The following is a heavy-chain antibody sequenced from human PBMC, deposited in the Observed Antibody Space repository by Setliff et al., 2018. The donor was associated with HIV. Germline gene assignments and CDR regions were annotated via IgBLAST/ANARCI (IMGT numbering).Heavy chain of an antibody. D-gene: IGHD2-2*01. CDR1: GFTFSSYE. Sequence: PGGSLRLSCAASGFTFSSYEMNWVRQAPGKGLEWVSSIDTSGTDTYFADSVRGRFTISRDNSKNTLYLQMNNLRAEDTAVYYCAKHAPQYYYYYMDVWGKGTTVTVSS. CDR2: IDTSGTDT. J-gene: IGHJ6*03. CDR3: AKHAPQYYYYYMDV. V-gene: IGHV3-23*05.